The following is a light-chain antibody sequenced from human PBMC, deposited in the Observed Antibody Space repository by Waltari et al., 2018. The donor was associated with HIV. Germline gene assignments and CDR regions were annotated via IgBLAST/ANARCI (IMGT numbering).Light chain of an antibody. CDR1: NTNVGGYNY. V-gene: IGLV2-11*01. J-gene: IGLJ2*01. Sequence: QSALTQPRSVSASPGQSVTISCTGTNTNVGGYNYVSWYRQYPGEAPKLMIYDVNKRPSGVPDRFSGSKSGNTASLTISGLQADDEADYSCCSYAGNYTLIFGGGTTLTVL. CDR2: DVN. CDR3: CSYAGNYTLI.